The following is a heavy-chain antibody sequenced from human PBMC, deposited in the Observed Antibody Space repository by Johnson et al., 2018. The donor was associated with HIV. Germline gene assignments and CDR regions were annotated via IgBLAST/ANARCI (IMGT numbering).Heavy chain of an antibody. Sequence: VQLVESGVGLIQPGGSLRLSCVGSGFTVSSNYMSWVRQAPGKGLEWVSYISRSGSTMYYADSVKGRFTISRDNAKNSLYLQMNSLRAEDTAVYHCARRGNWNYLKSAFDIWGQGTMVTVSS. D-gene: IGHD1-7*01. CDR3: ARRGNWNYLKSAFDI. V-gene: IGHV3-11*01. CDR1: GFTVSSNY. J-gene: IGHJ3*02. CDR2: ISRSGSTM.